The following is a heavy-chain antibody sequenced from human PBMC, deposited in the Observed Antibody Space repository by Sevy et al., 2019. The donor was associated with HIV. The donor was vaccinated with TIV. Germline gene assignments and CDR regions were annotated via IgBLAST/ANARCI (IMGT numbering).Heavy chain of an antibody. V-gene: IGHV5-51*01. J-gene: IGHJ3*02. CDR2: IYPGDSDT. Sequence: GESLKISCKGSGYSFTSYWIGWVRQMPGKGLEWMGIIYPGDSDTRYSPSFQGQVTISADKSISTAYLQWSSLKASDTDMYYCARRPQLERRDDAFDIWGQGTMVTVSS. CDR1: GYSFTSYW. CDR3: ARRPQLERRDDAFDI. D-gene: IGHD1-1*01.